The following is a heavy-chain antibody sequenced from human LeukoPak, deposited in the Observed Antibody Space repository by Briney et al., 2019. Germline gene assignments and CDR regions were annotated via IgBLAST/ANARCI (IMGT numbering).Heavy chain of an antibody. V-gene: IGHV3-13*01. CDR2: LGTNGDA. D-gene: IGHD6-6*01. CDR3: AREWRGIASHYHGMDV. Sequence: GGSLRLSCVAPGFSFSDYDMYWVRQAAGRGLEWVSALGTNGDAYYLGSVRGRFTISRENVKNSLYLQMNSLGVEDTAVYYCAREWRGIASHYHGMDVRGQGTTVTVSS. CDR1: GFSFSDYD. J-gene: IGHJ6*02.